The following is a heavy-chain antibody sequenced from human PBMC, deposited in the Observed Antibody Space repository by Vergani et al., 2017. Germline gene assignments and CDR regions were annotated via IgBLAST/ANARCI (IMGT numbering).Heavy chain of an antibody. CDR1: GFTFYTYA. CDR2: ISGSGGST. D-gene: IGHD2-15*01. J-gene: IGHJ4*02. CDR3: AKDVLVAASPFSSETFDY. Sequence: EVQLLESGGGLVQPGGSLRLSCAASGFTFYTYAMSWVRQAPGKGLEWVSTISGSGGSTYYADSVKGRFTISRDNSKNTLYLQMNSLRAEDTAVYYCAKDVLVAASPFSSETFDYWGQGTLVTVSS. V-gene: IGHV3-23*01.